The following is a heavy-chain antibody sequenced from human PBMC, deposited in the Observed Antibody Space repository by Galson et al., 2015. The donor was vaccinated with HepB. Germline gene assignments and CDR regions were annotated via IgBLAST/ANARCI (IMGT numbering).Heavy chain of an antibody. CDR3: AKAPRDSSGWYGSPLGCDY. D-gene: IGHD6-19*01. CDR1: GFTFSSYG. Sequence: SLRLSCAASGFTFSSYGMHWVRQAPGKGLEWVAFIRYDGSNKYYADSVKGRFTISRDNSKNTLYLQMNSLRAEDTAVYYCAKAPRDSSGWYGSPLGCDYWGQGTLVTVSS. J-gene: IGHJ4*02. CDR2: IRYDGSNK. V-gene: IGHV3-30*02.